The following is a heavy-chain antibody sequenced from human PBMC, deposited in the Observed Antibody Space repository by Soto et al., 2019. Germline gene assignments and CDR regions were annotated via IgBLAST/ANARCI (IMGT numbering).Heavy chain of an antibody. Sequence: GGSLRLSCAASGFTFSSYAMSWVRQAPGKGLEWVSAISGSGGSTYYADSVKGRFTISRDNSKNTLYLQMNSLRAEDTAVYYCAKFESYIVVVPAADYYYYYGMDVWGQGTTVTV. CDR2: ISGSGGST. CDR1: GFTFSSYA. V-gene: IGHV3-23*01. D-gene: IGHD2-2*01. J-gene: IGHJ6*02. CDR3: AKFESYIVVVPAADYYYYYGMDV.